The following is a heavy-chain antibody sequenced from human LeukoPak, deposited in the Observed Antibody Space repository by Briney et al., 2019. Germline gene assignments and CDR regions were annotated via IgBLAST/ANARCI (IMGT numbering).Heavy chain of an antibody. Sequence: SETLSLTRTVSGGSISSSSYYWGWIRQPPGKGLEWIGSIYYSGRTYYNSSLKSRVTISVDTSKNQFSLKLSSVTAADTAVYYCARRRGDSGYDHGVYYYYYYMDVWGKGTTVTVSS. CDR1: GGSISSSSYY. J-gene: IGHJ6*03. D-gene: IGHD5-12*01. CDR2: IYYSGRT. V-gene: IGHV4-39*07. CDR3: ARRRGDSGYDHGVYYYYYYMDV.